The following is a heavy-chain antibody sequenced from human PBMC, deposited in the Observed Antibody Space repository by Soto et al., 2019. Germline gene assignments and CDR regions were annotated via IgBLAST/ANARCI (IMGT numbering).Heavy chain of an antibody. J-gene: IGHJ4*02. CDR1: GYTFTSYG. V-gene: IGHV1-18*01. Sequence: QVQLVQSGAEVKKPGASVKVSCKASGYTFTSYGISWVRQAPGQGLEWMGWISAYNGNTNYAQKLQGRVTMTTDTATSTAYMELRSLRSDDTAVYYCARDHEYAGYSSGWSDYWGQGTLVTVSS. CDR3: ARDHEYAGYSSGWSDY. CDR2: ISAYNGNT. D-gene: IGHD6-19*01.